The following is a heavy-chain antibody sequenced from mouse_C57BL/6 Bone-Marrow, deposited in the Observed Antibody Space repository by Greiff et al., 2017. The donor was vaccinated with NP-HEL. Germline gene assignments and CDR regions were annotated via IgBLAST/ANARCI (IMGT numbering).Heavy chain of an antibody. CDR1: GFSFNTYA. V-gene: IGHV10-1*01. CDR2: IRSKSNNYAT. CDR3: VSHYGSSPYAMDY. Sequence: EVKVVESGGGLVQPKGSLKLSCAASGFSFNTYAMNWVRQAPGKGLEWVARIRSKSNNYATYYADSVKDRFTISRDDSESMLYLQMNNLKTEDTAMYYCVSHYGSSPYAMDYWGQGTSVTVSS. D-gene: IGHD1-1*01. J-gene: IGHJ4*01.